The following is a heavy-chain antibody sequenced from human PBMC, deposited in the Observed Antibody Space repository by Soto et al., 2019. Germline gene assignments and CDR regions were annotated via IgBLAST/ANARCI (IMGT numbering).Heavy chain of an antibody. Sequence: QVRLVLSGDELKKPGASMKVSCKASGYAFSDHGISWVRQAPGQGLEWIGWISAYNGNTNYAQKFQGRVTVTTDASTATAYMEVRSLTSDVSAVYYCARDHRDSSSFFDSWSQGTLITVSS. D-gene: IGHD6-6*01. CDR2: ISAYNGNT. CDR1: GYAFSDHG. CDR3: ARDHRDSSSFFDS. J-gene: IGHJ4*02. V-gene: IGHV1-18*04.